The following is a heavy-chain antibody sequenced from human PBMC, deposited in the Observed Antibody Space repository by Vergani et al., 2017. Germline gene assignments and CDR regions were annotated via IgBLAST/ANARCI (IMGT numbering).Heavy chain of an antibody. D-gene: IGHD3-3*01. Sequence: QVQLVESGGGVVQPGRSLRLSCAASGFTFSSYAMNWVRQAPGQGLEWMGWINTNTGNPTYAHGFTGRFVFSLDTSVRTAYLQISSLKAEDTAVYYCARDREAGAYYDFIFAAIYAFDIWGQGTMVTVSS. CDR3: ARDREAGAYYDFIFAAIYAFDI. J-gene: IGHJ3*02. CDR2: INTNTGNP. V-gene: IGHV7-4-1*02. CDR1: GFTFSSYA.